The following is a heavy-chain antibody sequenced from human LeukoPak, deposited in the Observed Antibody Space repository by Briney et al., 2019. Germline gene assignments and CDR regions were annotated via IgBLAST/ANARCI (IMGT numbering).Heavy chain of an antibody. CDR1: GFTVSSNY. CDR2: LYSGGST. D-gene: IGHD6-19*01. J-gene: IGHJ4*02. Sequence: GGSLRLSCAASGFTVSSNYMSWVRQAPGKGLEWLSVLYSGGSTYYSDSVKGRFTISRDNSKNTLVLQMKSLRAEDTAVYYCASSRIAVAGTFDYWGQGTLVTVPP. V-gene: IGHV3-53*01. CDR3: ASSRIAVAGTFDY.